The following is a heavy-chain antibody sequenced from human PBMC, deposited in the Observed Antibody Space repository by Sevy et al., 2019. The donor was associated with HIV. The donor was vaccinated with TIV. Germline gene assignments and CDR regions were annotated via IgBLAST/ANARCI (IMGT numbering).Heavy chain of an antibody. CDR1: GFTFSSYS. CDR3: ARGAAPQGYYYGMDV. Sequence: GGSLRLSCAASGFTFSSYSMNWVRQAPGKGLEWVSYISSSSSTIYYADSVKGRFTISRENAKNSLYLQMNSLRDEDTAVYYCARGAAPQGYYYGMDVWGQGTTVTVSS. D-gene: IGHD6-6*01. V-gene: IGHV3-48*02. CDR2: ISSSSSTI. J-gene: IGHJ6*02.